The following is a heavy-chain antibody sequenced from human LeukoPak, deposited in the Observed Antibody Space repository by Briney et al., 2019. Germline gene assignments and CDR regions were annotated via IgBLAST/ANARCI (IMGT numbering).Heavy chain of an antibody. CDR1: GGSVTSTNW. Sequence: SGTLSLTCGVSGGSVTSTNWWTWVRQTPGKGLEWIGEVHLDGRTNYNPSLKSRLTMSVDLSENHISLKLTSVTAADTAVYYCAREGGFYRPLDYSGQGTLVTVSS. CDR2: VHLDGRT. D-gene: IGHD3-3*01. J-gene: IGHJ4*02. V-gene: IGHV4-4*02. CDR3: AREGGFYRPLDY.